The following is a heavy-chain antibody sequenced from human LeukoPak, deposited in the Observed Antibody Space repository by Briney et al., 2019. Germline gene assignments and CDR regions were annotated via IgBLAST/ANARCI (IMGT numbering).Heavy chain of an antibody. Sequence: ASVKVSCKASGYTFTSYDINWVRQATGQGLEWMGIINPSGGSTSYAQKFQGRVTMTRDTSTSTVYMELSSLRSEDTAVYYCARVGKRWLQFIGLSGQAQFDPWGQGTLVTVSS. CDR3: ARVGKRWLQFIGLSGQAQFDP. J-gene: IGHJ5*02. CDR1: GYTFTSYD. CDR2: INPSGGST. V-gene: IGHV1-46*01. D-gene: IGHD5-24*01.